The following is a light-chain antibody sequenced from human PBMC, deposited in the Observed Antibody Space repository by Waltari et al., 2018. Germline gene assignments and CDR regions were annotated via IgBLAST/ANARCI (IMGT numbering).Light chain of an antibody. V-gene: IGKV1-39*01. J-gene: IGKJ1*01. CDR3: QQSYSSPRT. Sequence: DIHMTQSPSSLAASVGDRVTITCRASQSISIYLNWYQQKPGKAPNLLIYAASSVQSGVPSRFSGSGSGTDFTLTVSSLQPEDFATYYCQQSYSSPRTFGQGTKVEIK. CDR2: AAS. CDR1: QSISIY.